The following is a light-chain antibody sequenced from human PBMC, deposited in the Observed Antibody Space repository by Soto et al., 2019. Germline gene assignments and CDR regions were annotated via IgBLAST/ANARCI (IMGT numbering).Light chain of an antibody. CDR2: AAS. J-gene: IGKJ1*01. V-gene: IGKV1-9*01. CDR3: QQLNSYPQT. Sequence: DIQLTQSPSFLSASVGDRVTITCRASQGISSYLAWYQQKPGKAPELLIYAASTLQSGVPSRFSGSGSGTEFTLTISSLQPEDCTTYYCQQLNSYPQTFGQGTKVEIK. CDR1: QGISSY.